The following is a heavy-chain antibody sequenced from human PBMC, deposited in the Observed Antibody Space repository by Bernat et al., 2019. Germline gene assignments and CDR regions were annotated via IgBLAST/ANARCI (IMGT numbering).Heavy chain of an antibody. CDR2: IKQDGSEK. V-gene: IGHV3-7*03. Sequence: EVQLVESGGGLVQPGGSLRLSCAASGFTFSSYWMSWVRQAPGKGLEWVANIKQDGSEKYYVDSVKSRFTISRDNAKNSLYLQMNSLRAEDTAVYYCARATIAVAGTPPYYCYGMDVWGQGTTVTVSS. CDR1: GFTFSSYW. D-gene: IGHD6-19*01. CDR3: ARATIAVAGTPPYYCYGMDV. J-gene: IGHJ6*02.